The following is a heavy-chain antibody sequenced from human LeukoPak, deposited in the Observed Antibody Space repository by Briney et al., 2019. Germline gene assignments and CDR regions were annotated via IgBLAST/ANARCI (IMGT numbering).Heavy chain of an antibody. Sequence: GRSLRLSCAASGFTFSSYGMHWARQAPGKGLEWVAVIWYDGSNKYYADSVKGRFTISRDNSKNTLYLQMNSLRAEDTAVYYCARDGRPGYSSSWYEYYYYGMDVWGQGTTVTVSS. D-gene: IGHD6-13*01. CDR2: IWYDGSNK. V-gene: IGHV3-33*01. CDR3: ARDGRPGYSSSWYEYYYYGMDV. J-gene: IGHJ6*02. CDR1: GFTFSSYG.